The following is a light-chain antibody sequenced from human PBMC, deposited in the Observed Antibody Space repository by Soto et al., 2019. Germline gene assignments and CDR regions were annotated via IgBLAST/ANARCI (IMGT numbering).Light chain of an antibody. J-gene: IGKJ1*01. Sequence: DIQVTQSPSSLSVSVRDRVTITSRASQGSSNWLAWYQQKPGLAPKLLIYGASNLQRGVPSRFSGSKSGTDFTLTISSLQPEDFATYFCQQTNNFSWTLGQGTMVDVK. V-gene: IGKV1-12*01. CDR3: QQTNNFSWT. CDR1: QGSSNW. CDR2: GAS.